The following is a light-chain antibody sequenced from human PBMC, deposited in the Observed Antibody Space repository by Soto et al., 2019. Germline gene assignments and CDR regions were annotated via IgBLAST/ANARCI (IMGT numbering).Light chain of an antibody. Sequence: QSALTQPASVSGSPGQSITISCTGTSSDVGGYNYVSWYQQHPGKAPKLMIYEVSNRPSGVSNRFSGSKSGNTASLTISGLLAEDEADYYCISYTSISTYVFGTGTQLTVL. CDR1: SSDVGGYNY. CDR3: ISYTSISTYV. V-gene: IGLV2-14*01. J-gene: IGLJ1*01. CDR2: EVS.